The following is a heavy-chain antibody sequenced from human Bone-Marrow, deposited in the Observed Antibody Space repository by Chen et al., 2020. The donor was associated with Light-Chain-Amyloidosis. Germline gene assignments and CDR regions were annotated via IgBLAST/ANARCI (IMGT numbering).Heavy chain of an antibody. CDR3: ARDLDARLRYFDCRWCFDY. V-gene: IGHV3-30-3*01. D-gene: IGHD3-9*01. CDR2: ISYDGSNK. CDR1: GFTFSSYA. Sequence: VESGGGVVQPGRSLRLSCAASGFTFSSYAMHWVRQAPGKGLEWVAVISYDGSNKYYADSVKGRFTISRDNSKNTQYLQVNSLRAEDTAVYYCARDLDARLRYFDCRWCFDYWGQGTLVTVSS. J-gene: IGHJ4*02.